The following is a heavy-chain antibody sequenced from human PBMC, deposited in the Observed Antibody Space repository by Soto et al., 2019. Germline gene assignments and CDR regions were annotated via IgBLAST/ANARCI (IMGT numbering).Heavy chain of an antibody. CDR3: ARDPAAAAPYDYYYGMDV. CDR1: GGTFRSYA. V-gene: IGHV1-69*01. D-gene: IGHD6-13*01. CDR2: IIPIFGTA. Sequence: QVQLVQSGAEVKKPGSSVKVSCKASGGTFRSYAISWVRQAPGQGLEWMGGIIPIFGTANYAQKFQGRVTITADEYTSTAYMELSSLRSEDTAVYYCARDPAAAAPYDYYYGMDVWGQGTTVTVSS. J-gene: IGHJ6*02.